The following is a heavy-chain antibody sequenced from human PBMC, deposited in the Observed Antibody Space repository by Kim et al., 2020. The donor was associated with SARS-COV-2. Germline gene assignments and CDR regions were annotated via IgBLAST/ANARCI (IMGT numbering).Heavy chain of an antibody. Sequence: SETLSLTCTVCGGSISSSSYYWGWIRQPPGKGLEWIGSIYYSGSTYYNPSLKSRVTISVDTSKNQFSLKLSSVTAADTAVYYCARQRPPFYDYVWGSYRYPFDYWGQGTLVTVSS. CDR2: IYYSGST. J-gene: IGHJ4*02. D-gene: IGHD3-16*02. CDR1: GGSISSSSYY. CDR3: ARQRPPFYDYVWGSYRYPFDY. V-gene: IGHV4-39*01.